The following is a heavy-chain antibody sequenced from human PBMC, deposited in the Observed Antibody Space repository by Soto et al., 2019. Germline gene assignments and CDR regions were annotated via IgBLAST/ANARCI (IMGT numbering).Heavy chain of an antibody. V-gene: IGHV5-51*01. CDR1: GYSFTSNW. CDR2: INPADSDI. D-gene: IGHD3-16*01. CDR3: ARHQRDDASRKIDC. J-gene: IGHJ4*02. Sequence: GESLKISCQGSGYSFTSNWIGWVRQMPGKGLEWMGIINPADSDIKYSPSFQGQVTISADKSIGTAYLQWSSLKAPDTAMYYCARHQRDDASRKIDCWGQGTLVTVS.